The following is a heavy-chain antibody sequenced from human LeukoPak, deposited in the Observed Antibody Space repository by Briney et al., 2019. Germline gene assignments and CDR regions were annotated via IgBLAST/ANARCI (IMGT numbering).Heavy chain of an antibody. CDR2: NYPGDSDT. D-gene: IGHD3-10*01. J-gene: IGHJ3*02. Sequence: GESLKIPCQGSGYRFTSYWNGWVRQIPGKGLEWNGINYPGDSDTRQSPSFQGQVPIPAEKSIRPAHLKWSSLKASDSAMYYCATNTMFRGIHAFDIWGQGTMVTVSS. CDR1: GYRFTSYW. CDR3: ATNTMFRGIHAFDI. V-gene: IGHV5-51*01.